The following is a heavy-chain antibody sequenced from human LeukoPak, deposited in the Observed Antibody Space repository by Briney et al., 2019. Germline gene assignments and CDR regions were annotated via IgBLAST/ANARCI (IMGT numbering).Heavy chain of an antibody. V-gene: IGHV4-34*01. CDR3: ASNPIPLVGATTVLDY. CDR1: GGSFSGYY. D-gene: IGHD1-26*01. J-gene: IGHJ4*02. CDR2: INHSGST. Sequence: SETLSLTCAVYGGSFSGYYWSWIRQPPGKGLEWIGEINHSGSTNYNPSLKSRVTISVDTSKNQFSLKLSSVTAADTAVYYCASNPIPLVGATTVLDYWGQGTLVTVSS.